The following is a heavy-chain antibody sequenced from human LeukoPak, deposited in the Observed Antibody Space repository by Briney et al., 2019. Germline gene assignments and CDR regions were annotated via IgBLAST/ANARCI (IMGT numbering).Heavy chain of an antibody. CDR1: GFTFSRYG. V-gene: IGHV3-48*04. D-gene: IGHD2-2*01. CDR3: ARTHYAFDY. Sequence: GGSLRLSCAASGFTFSRYGMHWVRQAPGKGLEWVSYISSSGSTIYYADSVKGRFTISRDNAKNSLYLQMNSLRAEDTAVYYCARTHYAFDYWGQGTLVTVSS. J-gene: IGHJ4*02. CDR2: ISSSGSTI.